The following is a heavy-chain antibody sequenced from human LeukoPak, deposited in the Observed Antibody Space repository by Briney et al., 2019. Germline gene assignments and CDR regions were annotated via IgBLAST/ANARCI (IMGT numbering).Heavy chain of an antibody. Sequence: PGGSLRLSCAASGFTFSSYWMSWVRQAPGKGLEWVANIKQDGSEKYYVDSVKGRFTISRDNAKNSLYLQMNSLRAEDTAVYYCARANDFWSGYRDYWGQGTLVTVSS. V-gene: IGHV3-7*01. CDR1: GFTFSSYW. CDR3: ARANDFWSGYRDY. J-gene: IGHJ4*02. D-gene: IGHD3-3*01. CDR2: IKQDGSEK.